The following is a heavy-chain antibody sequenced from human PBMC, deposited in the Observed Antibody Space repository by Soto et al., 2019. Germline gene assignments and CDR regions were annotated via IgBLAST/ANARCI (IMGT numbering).Heavy chain of an antibody. CDR3: ARGKEIPDYWNFDR. CDR2: INPNNGGT. Sequence: QVQLVQSGTEVKEPGASVKVSCKASGSTFTDHFMHWVRQAPGQGLEWMGWINPNNGGTKSAQQFHGRVTMTRDTSISTAFMELRRLTFDDTAVYYCARGKEIPDYWNFDRWGRGMLVTVSS. D-gene: IGHD2-2*02. J-gene: IGHJ2*01. V-gene: IGHV1-2*02. CDR1: GSTFTDHF.